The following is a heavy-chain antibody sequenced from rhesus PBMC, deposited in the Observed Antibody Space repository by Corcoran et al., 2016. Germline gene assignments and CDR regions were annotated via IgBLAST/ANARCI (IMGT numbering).Heavy chain of an antibody. CDR3: ARWRQLVYFEF. CDR2: IDGNSAGT. V-gene: IGHV4-81*01. D-gene: IGHD6-25*01. CDR1: GGSTSDSYR. J-gene: IGHJ1*01. Sequence: QVQLQESGPGVVKPSETLSLTCAVSGGSTSDSYRRSWTRQPPGKGLEWIGNIDGNSAGTNYNPSLKSRVTILKDTSKNQFSLKLSSVTAADTAVYYCARWRQLVYFEFWGQGALVTV.